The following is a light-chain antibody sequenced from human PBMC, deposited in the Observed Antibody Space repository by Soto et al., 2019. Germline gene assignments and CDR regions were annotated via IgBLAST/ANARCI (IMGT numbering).Light chain of an antibody. J-gene: IGLJ3*02. Sequence: QPVLTQSPSVSASLGASVKLTCTLPSGHSDYAIAWHQQQPQKGPRYLMKVNNDGSHNRGDGIPDRFSGSSSGAERYLTISSLQSEDEADYYCQTWVTGPWVFGGGTKLTVL. CDR2: VNNDGSH. CDR3: QTWVTGPWV. V-gene: IGLV4-69*01. CDR1: SGHSDYA.